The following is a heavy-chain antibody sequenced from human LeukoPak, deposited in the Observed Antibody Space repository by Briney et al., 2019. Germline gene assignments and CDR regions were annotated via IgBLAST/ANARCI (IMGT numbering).Heavy chain of an antibody. CDR3: ALITMARGVNFDY. CDR2: ISSSSSYI. Sequence: GGSLRLSCAASGFTFSSYSMNWVRQAPGKGLEWVSSISSSSSYIYYADSVKGRFTISRDNAKNSLYLQMNSLRAEDTAVYYCALITMARGVNFDYWGQGTLVTVSS. CDR1: GFTFSSYS. J-gene: IGHJ4*02. D-gene: IGHD3-10*01. V-gene: IGHV3-21*01.